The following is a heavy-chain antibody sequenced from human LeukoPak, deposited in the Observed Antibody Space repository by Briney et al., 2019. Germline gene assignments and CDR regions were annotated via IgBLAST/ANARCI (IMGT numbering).Heavy chain of an antibody. V-gene: IGHV1-69*04. CDR2: IIPILGIA. Sequence: SVKVSCKASGGTFSSCAISWVRQAPGQGLEWMGRIIPILGIANYAQKFQGRVTITADKSTSTAYMELSSLRSEDTAVYYCARDLKQLYYYGMDVWGQGTTVTVSS. CDR1: GGTFSSCA. D-gene: IGHD5-18*01. J-gene: IGHJ6*02. CDR3: ARDLKQLYYYGMDV.